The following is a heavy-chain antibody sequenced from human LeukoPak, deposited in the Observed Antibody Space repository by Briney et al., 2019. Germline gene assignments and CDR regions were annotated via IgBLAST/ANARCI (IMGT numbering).Heavy chain of an antibody. Sequence: ASVKVSCKASGGTFSSYAISWVRQAPGQGLEWMGGIIPIFGTANYAQKFQGRVTITADESTSTAYMELSSLRSEDTAVYYCARSYDILTGTFDYWGQGTLVTVSS. J-gene: IGHJ4*02. D-gene: IGHD3-9*01. CDR1: GGTFSSYA. CDR2: IIPIFGTA. V-gene: IGHV1-69*13. CDR3: ARSYDILTGTFDY.